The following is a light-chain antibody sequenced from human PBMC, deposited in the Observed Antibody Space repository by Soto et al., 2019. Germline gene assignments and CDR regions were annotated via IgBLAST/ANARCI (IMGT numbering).Light chain of an antibody. Sequence: EIVLTQSPGTLSLSPGERATLSCRASQSVSSSYLAWYQQKPGQAPRLLIYGVSSRATGIPDMFSGSGSGTDFTLTSSRLEPEDFAVYYCQQYGSSPWTFGQGTKVELK. V-gene: IGKV3-20*01. CDR3: QQYGSSPWT. CDR1: QSVSSSY. CDR2: GVS. J-gene: IGKJ1*01.